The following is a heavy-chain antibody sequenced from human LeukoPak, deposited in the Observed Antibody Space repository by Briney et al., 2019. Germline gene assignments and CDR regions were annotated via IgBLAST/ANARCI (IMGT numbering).Heavy chain of an antibody. CDR1: GYSFTNQW. D-gene: IGHD2-2*01. CDR3: ASPGYCTSTTCLSRGFAFDI. J-gene: IGHJ3*02. CDR2: IYPGDSDT. V-gene: IGHV5-51*01. Sequence: GESLKISCKGTGYSFTNQWIGWVRQMPGKGLECMGIIYPGDSDTTYSPSFQGQVTISADKSISAAYLQWSSLKASDTAMYYCASPGYCTSTTCLSRGFAFDIWGQGTMVTVSS.